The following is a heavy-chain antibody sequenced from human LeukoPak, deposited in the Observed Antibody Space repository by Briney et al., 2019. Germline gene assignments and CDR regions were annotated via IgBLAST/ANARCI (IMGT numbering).Heavy chain of an antibody. V-gene: IGHV4-39*01. CDR2: IYYSGST. J-gene: IGHJ4*02. D-gene: IGHD3-16*02. CDR3: ARHLLRLGELSFYFDY. Sequence: SETLSLTCTVSGGSISSSSYYWGWIRQPPGKGLEWIGSIYYSGSTYYNPSLKSRVTISVDTSKNQFSLKLSSVTAEDTAVYYCARHLLRLGELSFYFDYWGQGTLVTVSS. CDR1: GGSISSSSYY.